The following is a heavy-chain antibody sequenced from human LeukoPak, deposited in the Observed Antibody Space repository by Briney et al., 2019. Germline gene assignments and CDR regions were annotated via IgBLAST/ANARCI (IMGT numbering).Heavy chain of an antibody. CDR3: ARGSSGYYFAFDI. V-gene: IGHV4-59*01. Sequence: SETLSLTCTVAGGSISSYYWSWIRQPPGKGLEWIWYIYYSGSTNYNPSLKSRVTISVDTSKNQFSLKLSSVTAADTAVYYCARGSSGYYFAFDIWGQGTMVTVSS. CDR2: IYYSGST. D-gene: IGHD3-22*01. J-gene: IGHJ3*02. CDR1: GGSISSYY.